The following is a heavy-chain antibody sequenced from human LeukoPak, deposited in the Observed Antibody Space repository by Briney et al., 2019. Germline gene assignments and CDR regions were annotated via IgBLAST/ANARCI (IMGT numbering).Heavy chain of an antibody. J-gene: IGHJ4*02. CDR3: ARGAPDYYGSGSYGGGYYFDY. CDR1: GFTFSSYA. V-gene: IGHV3-23*01. Sequence: GGSLRLSCAASGFTFSSYAMSWVRQAPGKGLEWVLAISGSGGSTYYADSVKGRFTISRDNSKNTLYLQMNSLRAEDTALHYCARGAPDYYGSGSYGGGYYFDYWGQGTLVTVSS. D-gene: IGHD3-10*01. CDR2: ISGSGGST.